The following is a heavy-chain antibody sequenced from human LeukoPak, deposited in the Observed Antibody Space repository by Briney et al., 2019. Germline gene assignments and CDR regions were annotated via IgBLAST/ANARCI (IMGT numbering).Heavy chain of an antibody. CDR1: RFTFSSYS. CDR3: AREFPYYYDTSGYYVDY. D-gene: IGHD3-22*01. J-gene: IGHJ4*02. Sequence: PGGSLRLSCAASRFTFSSYSMNWVRQAPGKGLEWVANIKQDGSEKYYVDSVKGRFTISRDNAKNSLYLQMNSLRAEDTAVYYCAREFPYYYDTSGYYVDYWGQGTLVTVSS. V-gene: IGHV3-7*01. CDR2: IKQDGSEK.